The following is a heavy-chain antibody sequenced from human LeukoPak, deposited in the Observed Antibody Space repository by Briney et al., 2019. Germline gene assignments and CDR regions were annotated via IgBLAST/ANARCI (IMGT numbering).Heavy chain of an antibody. D-gene: IGHD3-10*01. CDR3: AKVMTRTMVRGVPPSDY. Sequence: GGSLRLSCAASGFTFSSYAMHWVRQAPGKGLEWVAVISYDGSNKYYADSVKGRFTISRDNSKNTLYLQMNSLRAEDTAVYYCAKVMTRTMVRGVPPSDYWGQGTLVTVSS. CDR1: GFTFSSYA. J-gene: IGHJ4*02. V-gene: IGHV3-30*04. CDR2: ISYDGSNK.